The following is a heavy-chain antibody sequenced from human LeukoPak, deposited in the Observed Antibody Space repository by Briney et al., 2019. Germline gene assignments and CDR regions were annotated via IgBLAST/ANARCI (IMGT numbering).Heavy chain of an antibody. CDR3: ATAGPEYSSSSWGLKAFDI. Sequence: SETLSLTCTVSGYSISSGYYWGWIRQPPGKGLEWIGSIYHSGSTYYNPSLKSRVTISVDTSKNQFSLKLSSVTAADTAVYYCATAGPEYSSSSWGLKAFDIWGQGTMVTVSS. J-gene: IGHJ3*02. CDR2: IYHSGST. CDR1: GYSISSGYY. V-gene: IGHV4-38-2*02. D-gene: IGHD6-6*01.